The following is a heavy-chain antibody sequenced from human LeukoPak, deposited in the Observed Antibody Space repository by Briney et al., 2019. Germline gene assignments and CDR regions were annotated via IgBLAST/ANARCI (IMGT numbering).Heavy chain of an antibody. D-gene: IGHD2-21*01. V-gene: IGHV3-23*01. CDR1: GFTFSSYA. J-gene: IGHJ4*02. CDR2: ISGSGGST. Sequence: GVSLRLSCAASGFTFSSYAMSWVRQAPGKGLEWVSAISGSGGSTYYADSVKRRFTISRDNSKNTLYLQMNSLRAEDTAVYYCAKDHPYCGGDCYEVAYYFDYWGQGTLVTVSS. CDR3: AKDHPYCGGDCYEVAYYFDY.